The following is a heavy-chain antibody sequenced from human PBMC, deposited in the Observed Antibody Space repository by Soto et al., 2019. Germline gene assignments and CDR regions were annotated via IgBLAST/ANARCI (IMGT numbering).Heavy chain of an antibody. CDR2: MNPNSGNT. J-gene: IGHJ3*02. CDR1: GYTFTSYD. D-gene: IGHD3-3*01. Sequence: ASVKVSCKASGYTFTSYDINWVRQATGQGLEWMGWMNPNSGNTGYAQKFQGRVTMTRNTSISTAYMELSSLRSEDTAVYYCARVISYDFWSGYSTDAFDIWGQGTMVTVSS. CDR3: ARVISYDFWSGYSTDAFDI. V-gene: IGHV1-8*01.